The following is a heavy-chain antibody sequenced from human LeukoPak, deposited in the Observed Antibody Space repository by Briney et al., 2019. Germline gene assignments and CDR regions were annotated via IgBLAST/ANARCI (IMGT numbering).Heavy chain of an antibody. V-gene: IGHV3-23*01. D-gene: IGHD1-26*01. CDR3: ARDPWERGYDYYGMDV. CDR1: GFTFSIFA. J-gene: IGHJ6*02. Sequence: GGSLRLSCAASGFTFSIFAMSWVRQAPGKGLEWVSGIRGSAADTYYADSVKGRFTISRDNSKDTLYLQMNSLRAEDTAVYYCARDPWERGYDYYGMDVWGQGTTVTASS. CDR2: IRGSAADT.